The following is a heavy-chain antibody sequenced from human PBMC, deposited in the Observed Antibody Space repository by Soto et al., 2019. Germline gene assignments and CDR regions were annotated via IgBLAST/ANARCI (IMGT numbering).Heavy chain of an antibody. J-gene: IGHJ3*02. Sequence: PSETLSLTCTVSGGSISSYYWSWIRQPPGKGLEWIGYIYYSGSTNYNPSLKSRVTISVDTSKNQFSLKLSSVTAADTAVYYCARRYRSAFDIWGQGTMVTVS. CDR3: ARRYRSAFDI. CDR2: IYYSGST. D-gene: IGHD6-13*01. V-gene: IGHV4-59*08. CDR1: GGSISSYY.